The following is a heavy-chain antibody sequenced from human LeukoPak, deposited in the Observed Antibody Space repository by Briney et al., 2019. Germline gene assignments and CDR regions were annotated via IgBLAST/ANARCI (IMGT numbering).Heavy chain of an antibody. V-gene: IGHV4-59*08. CDR1: GGSISGYF. D-gene: IGHD2-8*02. Sequence: SETLSLTCTVSGGSISGYFWSWIRQPPGKGLELIGYLYYSGSTNYNPSLKSRVTVSVDTSKDQFSLRLSSVTAADTAVYYCARTLLGRLFDYWGQGTLVTVSS. CDR2: LYYSGST. J-gene: IGHJ4*02. CDR3: ARTLLGRLFDY.